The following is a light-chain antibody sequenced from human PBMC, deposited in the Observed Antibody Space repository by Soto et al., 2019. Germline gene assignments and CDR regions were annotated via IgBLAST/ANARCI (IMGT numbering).Light chain of an antibody. CDR3: RQGLRALT. CDR2: LGS. V-gene: IGKV2-28*01. J-gene: IGKJ4*01. CDR1: QSLLHRNGYNY. Sequence: EIVLTQSPLSLPVTPGEPASISCRSSQSLLHRNGYNYLDWYLQKPGQSPQLLIYLGSNRASGVSDRFSGSGSGTDFTLKISRVEAGDVGVYYCRQGLRALTFGGGTKVEIK.